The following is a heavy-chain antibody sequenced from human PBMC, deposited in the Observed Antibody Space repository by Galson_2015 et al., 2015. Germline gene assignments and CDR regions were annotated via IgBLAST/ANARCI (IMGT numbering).Heavy chain of an antibody. Sequence: SVKVSFKASGYTFPTYYIYWVRQAPGRGLEWMGIANPTAGTAAYAQRFQGRVTMTSDTSTNTVYMELSSLSSDDTAVYYCARGGRAGVKWYGLEDLWGQGTLVTVSS. CDR2: ANPTAGTA. V-gene: IGHV1-46*01. CDR3: ARGGRAGVKWYGLEDL. D-gene: IGHD1-1*01. J-gene: IGHJ5*02. CDR1: GYTFPTYY.